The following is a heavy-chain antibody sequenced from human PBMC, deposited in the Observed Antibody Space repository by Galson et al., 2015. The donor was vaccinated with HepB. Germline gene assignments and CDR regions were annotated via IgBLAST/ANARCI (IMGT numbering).Heavy chain of an antibody. Sequence: SETLSLTCAVYGGSFSGYYWSWIRQPPGKGLEWIGEINHSGSTNYNPSLKSRVTISVDTSKNQFSLKLSSVTAADTAVYYCARVKAVAGSKTYDYWGQGTLVTVSS. D-gene: IGHD6-19*01. CDR3: ARVKAVAGSKTYDY. V-gene: IGHV4-34*01. CDR1: GGSFSGYY. J-gene: IGHJ4*02. CDR2: INHSGST.